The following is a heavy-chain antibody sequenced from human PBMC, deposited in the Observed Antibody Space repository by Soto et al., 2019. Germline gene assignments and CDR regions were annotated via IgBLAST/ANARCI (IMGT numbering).Heavy chain of an antibody. V-gene: IGHV4-31*03. D-gene: IGHD3-10*01. CDR2: IYYSGST. J-gene: IGHJ4*02. CDR3: ARGPGGTMVRGVIFGLSRAYYFDY. Sequence: QVQLQESGPGLVKPSQTLSLTCTVSGGSISSGGYYWSWIRQHPGKGLEWIGYIYYSGSTYYNPSLKIRVTISVDTSKNQFSLKLSSVTAADTAVYYCARGPGGTMVRGVIFGLSRAYYFDYWGQGTLVTVSS. CDR1: GGSISSGGYY.